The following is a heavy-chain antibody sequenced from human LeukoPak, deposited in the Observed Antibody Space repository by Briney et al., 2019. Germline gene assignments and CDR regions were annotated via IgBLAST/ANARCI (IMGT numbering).Heavy chain of an antibody. Sequence: GESLRISCKGSGYSFTSYWISWVRQLPGKGLEWMGRIDPSDSYTNYSPSFQGHGTISADKSISTAFLQWSSLKASDTALYYWARHFLPAAFNWFDPWGQGTLVTVSS. J-gene: IGHJ5*02. CDR2: IDPSDSYT. CDR1: GYSFTSYW. V-gene: IGHV5-10-1*01. D-gene: IGHD2-2*01. CDR3: ARHFLPAAFNWFDP.